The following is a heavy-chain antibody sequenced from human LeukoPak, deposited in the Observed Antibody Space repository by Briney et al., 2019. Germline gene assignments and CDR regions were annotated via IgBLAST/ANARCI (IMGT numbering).Heavy chain of an antibody. CDR1: GDSVSSNSAA. V-gene: IGHV6-1*01. CDR3: ARDLSGYSGYDSYYFDY. Sequence: SQTLSLTCAISGDSVSSNSAAWNWIRQSPSRGLEWLGRTYYRSKWYNDYAVSVKSRITINPDTSKNQFSLQRNSVTPEDTAVYYCARDLSGYSGYDSYYFDYWGQGTLVTVSS. D-gene: IGHD5-12*01. J-gene: IGHJ4*02. CDR2: TYYRSKWYN.